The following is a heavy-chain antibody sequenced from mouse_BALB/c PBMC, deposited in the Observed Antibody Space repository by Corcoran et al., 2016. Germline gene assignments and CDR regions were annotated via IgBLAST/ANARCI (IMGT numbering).Heavy chain of an antibody. CDR2: INPNNGGT. V-gene: IGHV1-18*01. CDR3: SRGGKYDIDY. CDR1: GYSFTGYT. J-gene: IGHJ2*01. D-gene: IGHD2-12*01. Sequence: EVPLQQSGPELVKPGASMKISCKTSGYSFTGYTMHWVKQTHGKSLEWIGGINPNNGGTSYNQKFKGKATLPVDKSSSTAYMELRKLTSEDSAVDYGSRGGKYDIDYWGQGTTLTVSS.